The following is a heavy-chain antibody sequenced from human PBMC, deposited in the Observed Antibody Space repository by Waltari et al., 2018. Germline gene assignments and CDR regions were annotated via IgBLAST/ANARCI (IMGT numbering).Heavy chain of an antibody. CDR1: GYTFTDSV. D-gene: IGHD2-21*01. CDR2: INPKSGAT. J-gene: IGHJ5*02. CDR3: ARHIDSIRSA. Sequence: QVHLVQSGAEVKKPGASVKVSCKASGYTFTDSVIDWVRHAPGQGLEWMGRINPKSGATTYPQKLQGGITMTRDTSIGTAYMELGSVTSDDTALYYCARHIDSIRSAWGQGTLVTVSS. V-gene: IGHV1-2*06.